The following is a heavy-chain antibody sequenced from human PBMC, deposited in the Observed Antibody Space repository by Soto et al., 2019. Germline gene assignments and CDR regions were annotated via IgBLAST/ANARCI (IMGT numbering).Heavy chain of an antibody. D-gene: IGHD2-15*01. J-gene: IGHJ3*02. V-gene: IGHV3-13*01. Sequence: EVQLVESGGGLVQPGGSLRLSCEASGFNFSSYDMHWVRQATGKGLEWVSVIGTAGDTFYTGSVKGRCTISRENGKNSLYLQMNRLRAGDTAVYYCARACQGASFSGGSCYLGASDIWGQGTMVTVSS. CDR3: ARACQGASFSGGSCYLGASDI. CDR1: GFNFSSYD. CDR2: IGTAGDT.